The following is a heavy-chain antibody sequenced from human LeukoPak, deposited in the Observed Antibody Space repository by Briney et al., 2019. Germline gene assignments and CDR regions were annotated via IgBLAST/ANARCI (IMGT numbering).Heavy chain of an antibody. D-gene: IGHD6-13*01. J-gene: IGHJ1*01. CDR1: GFTFSSYG. CDR3: AKELAAAGPEYFQH. CDR2: ISYDGSNK. Sequence: PGGSLRLSCAASGFTFSSYGMHWVRQAPGKGLEWVAVISYDGSNKYYADSVKGRFTISRDNSKNTLYLQMNSLRAEDTAVYYCAKELAAAGPEYFQHWGQGTLVTVSS. V-gene: IGHV3-30*18.